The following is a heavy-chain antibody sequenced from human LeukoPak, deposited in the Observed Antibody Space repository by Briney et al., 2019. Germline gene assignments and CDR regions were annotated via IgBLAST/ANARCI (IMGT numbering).Heavy chain of an antibody. CDR1: GFTFS. D-gene: IGHD3/OR15-3a*01. CDR2: ISGNGANT. V-gene: IGHV3-64D*06. J-gene: IGHJ5*02. CDR3: AKVPHSDFWTGPFDP. Sequence: PGGSLRLSCSASGFTFSMHWVRRAPGKRLEYVSAISGNGANTYYADSVKGRFTISRDNSKNMLYFQMISLTPEDTAVYYCAKVPHSDFWTGPFDPWGQGTLVTVSS.